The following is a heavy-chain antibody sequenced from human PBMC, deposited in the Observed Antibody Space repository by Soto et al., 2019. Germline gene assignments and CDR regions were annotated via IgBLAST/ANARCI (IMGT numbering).Heavy chain of an antibody. CDR1: GYTFTSYG. J-gene: IGHJ4*02. CDR3: NINSGYESDY. D-gene: IGHD5-12*01. CDR2: ISAYNGNT. V-gene: IGHV1-18*01. Sequence: QVQLVQSGAEVKKPGASVKVSCKASGYTFTSYGISWVRQAPGQGLEWMGWISAYNGNTNYAQKFQGRVTMTTNTSTSTADIKLRSRRSDDETVYYCNINSGYESDYWGQGTLVTVS.